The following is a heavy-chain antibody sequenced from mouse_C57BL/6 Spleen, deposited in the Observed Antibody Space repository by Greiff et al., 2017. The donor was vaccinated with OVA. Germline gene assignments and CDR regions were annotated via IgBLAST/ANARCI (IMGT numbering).Heavy chain of an antibody. J-gene: IGHJ1*03. V-gene: IGHV5-4*01. CDR3: AREGSYWYFDV. CDR2: ISDGGSYT. Sequence: DVKLVESGGGLVKPGGSLKLSCAASGFTFSSYAMSWVRQTPEKRLEWVATISDGGSYTYYPDNVKGRFTISRDNAKNNLYLQMSHLKSEDTAMYYGAREGSYWYFDVWGTGTTVTVSS. D-gene: IGHD1-1*01. CDR1: GFTFSSYA.